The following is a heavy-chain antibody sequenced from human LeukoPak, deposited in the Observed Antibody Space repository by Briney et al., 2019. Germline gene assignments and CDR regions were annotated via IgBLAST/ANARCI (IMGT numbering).Heavy chain of an antibody. D-gene: IGHD2-15*01. CDR3: ARTLTAFVVVVVAADY. CDR2: ISSSSSYI. J-gene: IGHJ4*02. V-gene: IGHV3-21*01. CDR1: GFTFSSYS. Sequence: GGSLRLSCAASGFTFSSYSMNWVRQAPGKRLEWVSSISSSSSYIYYADSVKGRFTISRDNAKNSLYLQMNSLRAEDTAVYYCARTLTAFVVVVVAADYWGQGTLVTASS.